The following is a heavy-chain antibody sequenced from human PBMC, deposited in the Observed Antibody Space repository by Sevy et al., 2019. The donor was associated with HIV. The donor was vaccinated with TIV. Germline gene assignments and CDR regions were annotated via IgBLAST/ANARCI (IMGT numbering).Heavy chain of an antibody. J-gene: IGHJ4*01. CDR3: SRDRRNYAGQYFDY. D-gene: IGHD1-7*01. Sequence: GGSLRLSCAVSGFTFSDYYMSWIRQAPGKGLEWVSDISSGSTYTKYADSGKGRFTISRDNAKNSLYLQMNSLRVEDTAVYYCSRDRRNYAGQYFDYWGQGTLVTVSS. CDR2: ISSGSTYT. CDR1: GFTFSDYY. V-gene: IGHV3-11*06.